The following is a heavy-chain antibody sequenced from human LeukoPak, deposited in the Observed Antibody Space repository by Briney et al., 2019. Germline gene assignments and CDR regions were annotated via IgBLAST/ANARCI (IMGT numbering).Heavy chain of an antibody. CDR1: GFTLSSYA. CDR3: ATYRQVLLPFES. D-gene: IGHD2-8*02. J-gene: IGHJ4*02. CDR2: ISFDGSNT. V-gene: IGHV3-30*04. Sequence: GGSLRLSCAASGFTLSSYAMGWVRQAPGKGLEWGSVISFDGSNTYYADSVKGRFTFSRDSSKSTLSLQMNSLRAEATAIYYGATYRQVLLPFESRGQGTLVTVSS.